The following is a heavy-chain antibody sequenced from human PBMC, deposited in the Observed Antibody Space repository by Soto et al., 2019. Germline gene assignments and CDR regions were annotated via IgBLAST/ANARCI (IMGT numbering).Heavy chain of an antibody. CDR3: XXXXXXXXXXXXXXXXXXXXXV. Sequence: QVQLVESGGGVVQPGRSLRLSCAASGFTFSSYAMHWVRQAPGKGLEWVAVISYDGSNKYYADSVKGRFTISRDNSKXXXXXXXXXXXXXXXXXXXXXXXXXXXXXXXXXXXXXXXXXVWGQGTTVTVSS. J-gene: IGHJ6*02. CDR2: ISYDGSNK. V-gene: IGHV3-30-3*01. CDR1: GFTFSSYA.